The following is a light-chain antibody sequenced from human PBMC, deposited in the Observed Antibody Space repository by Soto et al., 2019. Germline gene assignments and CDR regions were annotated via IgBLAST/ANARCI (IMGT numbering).Light chain of an antibody. CDR2: LGS. CDR3: MQALQAPFT. V-gene: IGKV2-28*01. J-gene: IGKJ3*01. CDR1: QSLLHSNKNNY. Sequence: DIVMTQSPLSLPVTPGEPASISCRSSQSLLHSNKNNYLDWYLQKPGQSPQLLIYLGSNRASGVSDRFSGSGTGPDFTLKISRVEPEDVGFYLCMQALQAPFTFGPGTKVEIK.